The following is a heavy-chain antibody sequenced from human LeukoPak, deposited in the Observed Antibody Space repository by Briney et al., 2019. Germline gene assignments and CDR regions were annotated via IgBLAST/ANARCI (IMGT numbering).Heavy chain of an antibody. Sequence: PSQTLSLTCTVSGDSISSGSYYWTWIRQPAGKGLEWIGEINYSGMSDYNPALKSRVAISADSSKRQLSLDLTSVTAADTAVYYCAIRLATSRLATATTWFDPWGQGTLVSVSS. CDR2: INYSGMS. J-gene: IGHJ5*02. D-gene: IGHD3-9*01. CDR3: AIRLATSRLATATTWFDP. CDR1: GDSISSGSYY. V-gene: IGHV4-39*07.